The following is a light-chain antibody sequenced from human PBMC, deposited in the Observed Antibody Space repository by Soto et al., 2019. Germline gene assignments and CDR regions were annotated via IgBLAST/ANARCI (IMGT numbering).Light chain of an antibody. CDR2: EAS. CDR1: QSISTW. Sequence: DIQMTQSPSTLSASVGDRVTITCRASQSISTWLAWYQQKPGKAPKLLIYEASSLGSGVPSRFSGSGSGTEFTLTISSLQPDDFATYYCQQYNSDWTFGQGTKVEIK. V-gene: IGKV1-5*03. CDR3: QQYNSDWT. J-gene: IGKJ1*01.